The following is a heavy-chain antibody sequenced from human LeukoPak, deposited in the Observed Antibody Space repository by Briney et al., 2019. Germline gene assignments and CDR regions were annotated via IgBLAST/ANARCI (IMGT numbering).Heavy chain of an antibody. CDR1: GGSINNGGYY. CDR2: IYYSGSS. J-gene: IGHJ4*02. Sequence: SETLSLTCTVSGGSINNGGYYWSWIRQHPGKGLEWIGYIYYSGSSYYNPSLRSRVTISVDTSKNHFSLKLSSVTAADTAVYYCAREGQHVDYWGQGTLVTVSS. CDR3: AREGQHVDY. V-gene: IGHV4-31*03. D-gene: IGHD2-2*01.